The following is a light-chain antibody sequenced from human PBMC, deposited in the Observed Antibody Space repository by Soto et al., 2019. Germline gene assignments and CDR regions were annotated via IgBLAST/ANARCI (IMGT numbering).Light chain of an antibody. CDR2: DAS. CDR3: QQRSNWLT. V-gene: IGKV3-11*01. J-gene: IGKJ5*01. Sequence: EIVLTQSPATLSLSPGERATLSCRASQSVSSLLAWYQQKPGQAPRLLIYDASNRATGIPARFSGSGSGTVFTLTISSLEPEDFAVYYCQQRSNWLTFGQGTRLEIK. CDR1: QSVSSL.